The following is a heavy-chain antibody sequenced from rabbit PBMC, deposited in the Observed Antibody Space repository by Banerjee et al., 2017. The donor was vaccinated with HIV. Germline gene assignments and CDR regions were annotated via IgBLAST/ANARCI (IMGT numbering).Heavy chain of an antibody. V-gene: IGHV1S45*01. CDR2: IYAGSSGNT. CDR3: AREGYDDGNFNL. D-gene: IGHD2-1*01. Sequence: QEQLVESGGGLVKPGGSLALTCTASGFSFSSGYDMCWVRQAPGKGLEWIACIYAGSSGNTYYASWAKGRFTIAKTSSTTVTLQMTSLTAADTATYFCAREGYDDGNFNLWGPGTLVTVS. CDR1: GFSFSSGYD. J-gene: IGHJ4*01.